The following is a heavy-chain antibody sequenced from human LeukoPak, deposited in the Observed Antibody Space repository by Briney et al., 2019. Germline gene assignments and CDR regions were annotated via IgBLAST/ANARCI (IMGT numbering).Heavy chain of an antibody. V-gene: IGHV3-48*03. CDR1: GFTFSSYE. CDR3: ASLDSGYEIDY. D-gene: IGHD5-12*01. CDR2: ISSSGSTI. Sequence: PGGSLRLSCAASGFTFSSYEMNWVRQAPGKGLEWVSYISSSGSTIYYADSVKGRFTISRDNAKNSLYLQMNSLRAEDTAVYYCASLDSGYEIDYWGQGTLVTVSS. J-gene: IGHJ4*02.